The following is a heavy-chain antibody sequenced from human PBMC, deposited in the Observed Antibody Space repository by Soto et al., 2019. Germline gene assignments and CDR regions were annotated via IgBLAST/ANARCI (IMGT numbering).Heavy chain of an antibody. D-gene: IGHD3-22*01. V-gene: IGHV3-23*01. CDR1: GFTFTNYP. CDR3: AKAHSTGYYGGFDF. Sequence: GGSLRLSCAASGFTFTNYPMSWVRQAPGKGLEWVSTVSRYGDYIHYADSVRGRFTVSRDNSRDTLYLQMNSLRAEDTAVYYCAKAHSTGYYGGFDFWGQGTLVTVSS. J-gene: IGHJ4*02. CDR2: VSRYGDYI.